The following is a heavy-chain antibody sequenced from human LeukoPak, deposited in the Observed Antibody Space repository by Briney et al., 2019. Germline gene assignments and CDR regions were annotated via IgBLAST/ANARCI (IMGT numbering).Heavy chain of an antibody. CDR1: GFTFDDYA. CDR3: AKAGYCSSTSCYYDAFDI. J-gene: IGHJ3*02. D-gene: IGHD2-2*01. Sequence: GGSLRLSCAASGFTFDDYAMHWVRQAPGKGLEWVSGISWNSGSIGYADSVKGRFTISRDNAKNSLYLQVNSLRAEDTALYYCAKAGYCSSTSCYYDAFDIWGQGTMVTVSS. CDR2: ISWNSGSI. V-gene: IGHV3-9*01.